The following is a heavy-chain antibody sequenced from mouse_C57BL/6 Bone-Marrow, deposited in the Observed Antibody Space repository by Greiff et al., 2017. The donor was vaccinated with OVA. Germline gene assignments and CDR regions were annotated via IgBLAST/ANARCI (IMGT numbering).Heavy chain of an antibody. V-gene: IGHV10-1*01. CDR3: VRHSAFYYYGSSFLSWFAY. Sequence: EVQLVESGGGLVQPKGSLKLSCAASGFSFNTYAMNWVRQAPGKGLEWVARIRSKSNNYATYYADSVKDRFTISRDDSESMLYLQMNNLKTEDTAMYYCVRHSAFYYYGSSFLSWFAYWGQGTLVTVSA. CDR1: GFSFNTYA. D-gene: IGHD1-1*01. CDR2: IRSKSNNYAT. J-gene: IGHJ3*01.